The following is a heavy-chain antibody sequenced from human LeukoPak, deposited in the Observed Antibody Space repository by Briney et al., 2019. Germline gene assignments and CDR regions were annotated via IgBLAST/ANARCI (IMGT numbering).Heavy chain of an antibody. CDR3: AREEWELLLGDY. CDR2: ISYDGSNK. J-gene: IGHJ4*02. Sequence: PGGSLRLSCAASGFTFSSYAMHWVRQAPGKGLEWVAVISYDGSNKYYADSVKGRFTISRDNSKNTLYLQMNSLRAEDTAVYYCAREEWELLLGDYWGQGTLVTVSS. CDR1: GFTFSSYA. D-gene: IGHD1-26*01. V-gene: IGHV3-30*04.